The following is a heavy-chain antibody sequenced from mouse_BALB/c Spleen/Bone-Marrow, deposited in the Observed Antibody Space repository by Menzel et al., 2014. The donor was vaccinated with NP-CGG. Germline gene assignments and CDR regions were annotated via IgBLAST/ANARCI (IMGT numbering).Heavy chain of an antibody. CDR1: GYTFTSYW. V-gene: IGHV1-69*02. Sequence: QVQLQQSGAELVRPGASVKLSCKASGYTFTSYWINWVKQRPGQGLEWIGNIYPSDSYTNYNQKFKDKATLTVDKSSSTAYMQLSSPTSEDSAVYYCTRTYDYDEGGFDYWAQGTTLTVSS. J-gene: IGHJ2*01. CDR3: TRTYDYDEGGFDY. D-gene: IGHD2-4*01. CDR2: IYPSDSYT.